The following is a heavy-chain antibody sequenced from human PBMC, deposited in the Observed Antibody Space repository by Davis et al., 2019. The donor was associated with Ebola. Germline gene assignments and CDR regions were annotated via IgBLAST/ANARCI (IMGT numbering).Heavy chain of an antibody. V-gene: IGHV5-51*01. Sequence: GESLKISCKGSGYSFTNYWIGWVRQMPGKGLEWMGIFYPGDSATRYSPSFQGQVTLSADKSITTAYLQWRSLKASDTAMYYCARQGGGSGRFTSFDYWGQGTLVTVSS. CDR1: GYSFTNYW. CDR3: ARQGGGSGRFTSFDY. D-gene: IGHD1-26*01. J-gene: IGHJ4*02. CDR2: FYPGDSAT.